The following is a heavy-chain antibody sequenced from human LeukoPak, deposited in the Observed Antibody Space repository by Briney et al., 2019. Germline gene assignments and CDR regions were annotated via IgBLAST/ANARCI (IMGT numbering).Heavy chain of an antibody. J-gene: IGHJ4*02. D-gene: IGHD4-17*01. CDR3: AIIDDYGDYGGY. CDR2: ISGSGGST. V-gene: IGHV3-23*01. CDR1: GFTFSSHA. Sequence: GGSLRLSCAASGFTFSSHAMSWVRQAPGKGLEWVSAISGSGGSTYYADSVKGRFTISRDNSKNTLYLQMNSLRAEDTAVYYCAIIDDYGDYGGYWGQGTLVTVSS.